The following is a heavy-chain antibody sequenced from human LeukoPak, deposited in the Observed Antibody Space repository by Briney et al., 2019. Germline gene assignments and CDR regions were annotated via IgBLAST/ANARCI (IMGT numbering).Heavy chain of an antibody. Sequence: SETLSLTCTVSGGSISSGNYYWNWIRQPAGKGLEWMGRIYTTGSTNYNPSLKSRVTISLDSSKNQFSLKLSSVTAADTAVYYCARNVYCGGDCQYYFDYWGQGTPVTVSS. J-gene: IGHJ4*02. CDR1: GGSISSGNYY. V-gene: IGHV4-61*02. D-gene: IGHD2-21*02. CDR3: ARNVYCGGDCQYYFDY. CDR2: IYTTGST.